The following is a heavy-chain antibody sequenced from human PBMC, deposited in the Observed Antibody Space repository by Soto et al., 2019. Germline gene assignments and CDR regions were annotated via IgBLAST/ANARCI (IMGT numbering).Heavy chain of an antibody. J-gene: IGHJ4*02. CDR3: AHEFHDVYDFWSGSLFDY. Sequence: SGPTLVKPTQTLTLTCTFSGFSLSTSGVGVGWIRQPPGKALEWLALIYWDDDKRYSPSLKSRLTITKDTSKNQVVLTMTNMDPVDTATYYCAHEFHDVYDFWSGSLFDYWGQGTLVTVSS. CDR2: IYWDDDK. CDR1: GFSLSTSGVG. D-gene: IGHD3-3*01. V-gene: IGHV2-5*02.